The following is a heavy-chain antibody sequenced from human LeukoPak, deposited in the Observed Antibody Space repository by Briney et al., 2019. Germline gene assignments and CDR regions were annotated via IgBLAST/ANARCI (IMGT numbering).Heavy chain of an antibody. D-gene: IGHD2-21*02. V-gene: IGHV3-23*01. CDR3: ARESPLYCGGDCVIY. CDR2: ISGSGGST. CDR1: GFTFSSYA. J-gene: IGHJ4*02. Sequence: QSGGSLRLSCAASGFTFSSYAMSWVRQAPGKGLEWVSAISGSGGSTYYADSVEGRFTISRDNSKNSLYLEMNSLRDEDTAVYYCARESPLYCGGDCVIYWGQGTLVTVPS.